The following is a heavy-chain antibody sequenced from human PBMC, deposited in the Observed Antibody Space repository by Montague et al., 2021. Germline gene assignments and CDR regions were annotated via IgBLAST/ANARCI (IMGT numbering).Heavy chain of an antibody. V-gene: IGHV4-39*01. CDR2: IDYSGST. D-gene: IGHD4-23*01. Sequence: SETLSLTCTVSGGSISSSSYNWGWIRQAPGKGLVGNRSIDYSGSTYYNLSRESRLTISVGTSKNQFSLKLSSVPAADRAVSYGVVTPSLYYHGMDVWGPGTTVTVSS. J-gene: IGHJ6*02. CDR1: GGSISSSSYN. CDR3: VVTPSLYYHGMDV.